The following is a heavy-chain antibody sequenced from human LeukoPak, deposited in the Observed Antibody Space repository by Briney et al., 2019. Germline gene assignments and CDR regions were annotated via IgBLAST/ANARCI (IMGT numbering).Heavy chain of an antibody. CDR1: GFTFSDYN. J-gene: IGHJ6*03. CDR2: ISRSGSTK. Sequence: GRSLRLSCAASGFTFSDYNMRWIRQAPGKGLEWVSSISRSGSTKYYADSVKGRFTISRDNAKNSLFLQMNSLRAEDTAVYYCARVLRYCSGGNFYSGGIGYMDVWGKGTTVTISS. V-gene: IGHV3-11*04. CDR3: ARVLRYCSGGNFYSGGIGYMDV. D-gene: IGHD2-15*01.